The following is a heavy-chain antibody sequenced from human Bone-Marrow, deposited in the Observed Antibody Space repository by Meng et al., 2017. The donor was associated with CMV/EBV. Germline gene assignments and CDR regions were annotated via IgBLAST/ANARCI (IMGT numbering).Heavy chain of an antibody. Sequence: GESLKISCAASGFTFSNAWMSWVRQAPGKGLEWVAFIRYDGGKKEYVDSVKGRFTISRDNSKNTVNLQMNSLRAEDTAVYYCTKDSGRGGHLWFRGVDYWGQGTLVTVSS. J-gene: IGHJ4*02. D-gene: IGHD3-10*01. CDR3: TKDSGRGGHLWFRGVDY. V-gene: IGHV3-30*02. CDR2: IRYDGGKK. CDR1: GFTFSNAW.